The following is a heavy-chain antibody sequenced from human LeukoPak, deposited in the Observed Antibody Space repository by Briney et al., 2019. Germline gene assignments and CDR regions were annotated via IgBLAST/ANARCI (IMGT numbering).Heavy chain of an antibody. J-gene: IGHJ3*02. V-gene: IGHV3-23*01. Sequence: QPGGSLRLSCGASTFTFSSYGMSWVRQAPGKGLEWVSAISGSGGSTYYADSVKGRFTISRDNSKNSLYLQMNSLRAEDTAVYYCAKVWGNWNLDIWGQGTMVTVSS. CDR2: ISGSGGST. CDR3: AKVWGNWNLDI. CDR1: TFTFSSYG. D-gene: IGHD1-20*01.